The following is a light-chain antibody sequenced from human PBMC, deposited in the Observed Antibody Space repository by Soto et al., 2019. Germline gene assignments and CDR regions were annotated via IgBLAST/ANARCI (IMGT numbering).Light chain of an antibody. CDR2: GAS. V-gene: IGKV3D-15*01. J-gene: IGKJ5*01. Sequence: ETVMTQSPATLSVSPGERATLSCRASQSVSSKLAWYQQKPGQAPRLLIYGASTRATGIPARFSGSGSGTEFTLSISSLQSEDFAVYYCQQYNNWPPITFGQGTRLEIK. CDR1: QSVSSK. CDR3: QQYNNWPPIT.